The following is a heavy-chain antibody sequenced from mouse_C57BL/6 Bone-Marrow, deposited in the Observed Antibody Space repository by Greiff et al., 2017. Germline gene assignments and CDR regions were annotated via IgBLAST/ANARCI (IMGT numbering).Heavy chain of an antibody. CDR2: ISDGGSYT. Sequence: EVKLVESGGGLVKPGGSLKLSCAASGFTFSSDAMSWVRQTPEKRLEWVATISDGGSYTYSPDNVKGRFTISRDNAKNNLYLQMSHLKSEDTAMYYCANTPHYDFWYFDVWGTGTTVTVSS. D-gene: IGHD2-4*01. J-gene: IGHJ1*03. CDR3: ANTPHYDFWYFDV. CDR1: GFTFSSDA. V-gene: IGHV5-4*03.